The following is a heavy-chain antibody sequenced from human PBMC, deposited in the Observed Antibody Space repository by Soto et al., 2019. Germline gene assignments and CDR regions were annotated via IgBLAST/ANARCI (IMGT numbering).Heavy chain of an antibody. CDR1: GGSFSGYY. Sequence: SETLSLTCAVYGGSFSGYYWSWIRQPPGKGLEWIGEINHSGSTNYNPSLKSRVTISVDTSKNQFSLKLSSVTAADTAKYYCARGHIVATGYFDYWGQGALVTVSS. CDR2: INHSGST. D-gene: IGHD5-12*01. V-gene: IGHV4-34*01. J-gene: IGHJ4*02. CDR3: ARGHIVATGYFDY.